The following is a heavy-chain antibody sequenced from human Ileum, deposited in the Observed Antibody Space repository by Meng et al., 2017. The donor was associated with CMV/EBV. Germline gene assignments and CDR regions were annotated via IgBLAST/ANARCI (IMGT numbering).Heavy chain of an antibody. CDR1: GLSVTIDY. CDR3: AHRQEWDFDY. J-gene: IGHJ4*02. V-gene: IGHV3-53*01. D-gene: IGHD3-3*01. CDR2: IYRDGRT. Sequence: GGSLRLSCVVSGLSVTIDYMSWVRQAPGKGLEWVSVIYRDGRTYYADSVKGRFTISRDDSKNTLYLQMNSLRAEDTAAYYCAHRQEWDFDYWGQGTRVTGSS.